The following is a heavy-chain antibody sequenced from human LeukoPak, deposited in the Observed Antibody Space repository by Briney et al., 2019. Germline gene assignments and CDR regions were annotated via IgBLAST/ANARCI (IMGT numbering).Heavy chain of an antibody. V-gene: IGHV4-59*01. CDR3: ARSATLYSSSSRYWFDP. D-gene: IGHD6-6*01. CDR1: GGSIRSYY. CDR2: IYYSGIT. Sequence: PSETLSLTCTVSGGSIRSYYWSWIRQPPGKGLEWIGYIYYSGITNYNPSLKSRVTMSVDTSKNHFSLRLSSVTAADTAVYYCARSATLYSSSSRYWFDPWGQGTLVTVSS. J-gene: IGHJ5*02.